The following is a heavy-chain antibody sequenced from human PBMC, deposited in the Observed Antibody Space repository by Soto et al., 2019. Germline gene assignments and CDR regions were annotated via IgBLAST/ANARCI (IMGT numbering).Heavy chain of an antibody. J-gene: IGHJ4*02. D-gene: IGHD1-1*01. CDR1: GGSISSYY. Sequence: QVQLQESGPGLVKPSETLSLICTVSGGSISSYYWSWIRQPPGKGLEWIGYIYYSGSTNYNPSLKSRVTISVDTSKNQFSLKLSSVTAADTAVYYCARRYGYSFDYWGQGTLVTVSS. CDR3: ARRYGYSFDY. CDR2: IYYSGST. V-gene: IGHV4-59*08.